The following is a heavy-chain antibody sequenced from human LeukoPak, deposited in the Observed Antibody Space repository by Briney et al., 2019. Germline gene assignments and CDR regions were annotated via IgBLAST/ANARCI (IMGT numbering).Heavy chain of an antibody. CDR2: IYHSGST. CDR1: GGSISSGGYS. D-gene: IGHD3-3*01. Sequence: SQTLSLTCAVSGGSISSGGYSWSWIRQPPGKGLEWIGYIYHSGSTYYNPSLKSRATISVDRSKNQFSLKLSSVTAADTAVYYCARDPGLEAFDIWGQGTMVTVSS. CDR3: ARDPGLEAFDI. J-gene: IGHJ3*02. V-gene: IGHV4-30-2*01.